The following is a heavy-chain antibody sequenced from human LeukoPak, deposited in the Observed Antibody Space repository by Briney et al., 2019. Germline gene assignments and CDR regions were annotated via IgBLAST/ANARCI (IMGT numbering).Heavy chain of an antibody. V-gene: IGHV1-8*03. D-gene: IGHD6-6*01. CDR1: GYTFTSYD. J-gene: IGHJ6*03. CDR3: ASAARRPGYYYYMDV. CDR2: MNPNSGNT. Sequence: ASVKVSFKASGYTFTSYDINWVRQATGQGLEWMGWMNPNSGNTGYAQKFQGRVTITRNTSISTAYMELSSLRSEDTAVYYCASAARRPGYYYYMDVWGKGTTVTISS.